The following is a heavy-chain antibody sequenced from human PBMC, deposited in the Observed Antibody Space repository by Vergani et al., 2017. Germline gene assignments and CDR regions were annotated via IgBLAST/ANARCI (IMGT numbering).Heavy chain of an antibody. J-gene: IGHJ4*02. CDR3: ARPSVGGWGSRPLYYFDY. D-gene: IGHD3-10*01. CDR2: IYPGDSDT. CDR1: GYSFTSYW. Sequence: EVQLVQSGAEVKKPGESLKISCKGSGYSFTSYWIGWVRQMPGKGLEWMGIIYPGDSDTRYSPSFQGPVTISADKSNSTAYLQWSSLKASDTAMYYCARPSVGGWGSRPLYYFDYWGQGTLVTVSS. V-gene: IGHV5-51*01.